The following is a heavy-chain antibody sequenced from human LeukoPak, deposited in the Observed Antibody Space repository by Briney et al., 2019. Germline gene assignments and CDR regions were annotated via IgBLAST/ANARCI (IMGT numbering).Heavy chain of an antibody. D-gene: IGHD3-22*01. CDR1: GYTFSDYY. CDR3: ARGGMIVDPAAQNDY. J-gene: IGHJ4*02. CDR2: INPNSGGT. Sequence: GASVKVSCKASGYTFSDYYIHWVRQAPGQGLEWMAWINPNSGGTNYAQKFHGRVTMTRDTSISTAYMELSSLRSDDTAVYYCARGGMIVDPAAQNDYWGQGTLVTVSS. V-gene: IGHV1-2*02.